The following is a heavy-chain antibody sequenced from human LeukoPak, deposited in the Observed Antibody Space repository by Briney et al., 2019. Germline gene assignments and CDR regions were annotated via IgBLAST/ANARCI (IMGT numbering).Heavy chain of an antibody. V-gene: IGHV3-23*01. J-gene: IGHJ6*03. D-gene: IGHD6-13*01. CDR1: GFTFSSYA. CDR3: AKDYGSSWYYYYYYMDV. Sequence: GGSLRLSCAASGFTFSSYAMSWGRQAPGKGLEWVSAISGSGGSTYYADSVKGRFTISRDNSKNTLYLQMNSLRAEDTAVYYCAKDYGSSWYYYYYYMDVWGKGTTVTVSS. CDR2: ISGSGGST.